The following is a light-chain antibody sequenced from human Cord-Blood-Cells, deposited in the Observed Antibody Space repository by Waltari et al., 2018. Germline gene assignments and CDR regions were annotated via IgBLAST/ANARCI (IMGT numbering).Light chain of an antibody. J-gene: IGKJ4*01. CDR2: DAS. Sequence: EIVLTQSPATLSLSPGEIPTLSCRASQSVSSYLAWYQQKPGQAPRLLIYDASNRATGIQARFSGSGSGTDFTLTISSLEPEDFAVYYCQQRSNCTFGGGTKVEIK. V-gene: IGKV3-11*01. CDR3: QQRSNCT. CDR1: QSVSSY.